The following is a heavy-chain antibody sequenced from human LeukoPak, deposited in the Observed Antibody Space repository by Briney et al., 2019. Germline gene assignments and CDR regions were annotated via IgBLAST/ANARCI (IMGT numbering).Heavy chain of an antibody. D-gene: IGHD2-21*01. CDR2: IRSKANSYAT. Sequence: PGGSLRLSCAASGFTFSSYGMSWVRQASGKGLEWVGRIRSKANSYATAYAASVKGRFTISRDDSKNTAYLQMNSPKTEDTAVYYCTPLGGGDLVYWGQGTLVTVSS. CDR1: GFTFSSYG. J-gene: IGHJ4*02. CDR3: TPLGGGDLVY. V-gene: IGHV3-73*01.